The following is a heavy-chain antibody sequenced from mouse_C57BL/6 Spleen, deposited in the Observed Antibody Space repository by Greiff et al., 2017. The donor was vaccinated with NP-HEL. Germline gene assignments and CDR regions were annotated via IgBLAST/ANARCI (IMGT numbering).Heavy chain of an antibody. Sequence: VQLQQSGPVLVKPGASVKMSCKASGYTFTDYYMNWVKQSHGKSLEWIGVINPYNGGTSYNQKFKGKATLTVDKPSSTAYMQLSSLTSEDSAVYYCARGVVHYYAMDYWGQGTSVTVSS. CDR1: GYTFTDYY. D-gene: IGHD1-1*02. CDR2: INPYNGGT. V-gene: IGHV1-19*01. J-gene: IGHJ4*01. CDR3: ARGVVHYYAMDY.